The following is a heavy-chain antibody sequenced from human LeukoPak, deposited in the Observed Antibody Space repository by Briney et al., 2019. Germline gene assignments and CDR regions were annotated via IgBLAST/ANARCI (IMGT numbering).Heavy chain of an antibody. CDR2: ISSSSSYI. V-gene: IGHV3-21*01. J-gene: IGHJ6*02. Sequence: PGGSLRLSCAASGFTFSSYSMNWVRQAPGKGLEWVSSISSSSSYIYYADSVKGGFTISRDNAKNPLYLQMNSLRAEDTAVYYCARDRRIPYGMDVWGQGTTVTVSS. CDR1: GFTFSSYS. CDR3: ARDRRIPYGMDV. D-gene: IGHD2-2*02.